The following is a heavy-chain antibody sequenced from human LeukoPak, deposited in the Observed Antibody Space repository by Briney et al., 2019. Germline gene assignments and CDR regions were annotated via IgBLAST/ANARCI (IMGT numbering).Heavy chain of an antibody. D-gene: IGHD3-10*01. CDR3: ASGGFGELY. CDR2: ISYSSSHI. J-gene: IGHJ4*02. CDR1: GFTFSSYS. V-gene: IGHV3-21*01. Sequence: GGSLRLSCAASGFTFSSYSMNWVRQAPGKGLEWVSSISYSSSHIYYADSVKGRFTISRDDAKNSLYLQMNSPRVEDTAVYYCASGGFGELYWGQGILVTVSS.